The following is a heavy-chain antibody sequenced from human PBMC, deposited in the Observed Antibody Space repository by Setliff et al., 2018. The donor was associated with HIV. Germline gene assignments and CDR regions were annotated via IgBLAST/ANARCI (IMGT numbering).Heavy chain of an antibody. CDR2: VYTSGST. CDR3: ARHSGAPYSSSSGLFDF. D-gene: IGHD6-6*01. CDR1: GGSISSGSYY. V-gene: IGHV4-61*02. J-gene: IGHJ4*02. Sequence: PSETLSLTCTVSGGSISSGSYYWSWIRQPAGKRLEWIGRVYTSGSTKYNPSLKSRVTISVDTSKNQFSLKVSSVTAADTAVYYCARHSGAPYSSSSGLFDFWGQGTLVTVSS.